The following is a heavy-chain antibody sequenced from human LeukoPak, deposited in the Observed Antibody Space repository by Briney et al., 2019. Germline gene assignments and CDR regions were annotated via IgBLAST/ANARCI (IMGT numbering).Heavy chain of an antibody. CDR1: GFTFSNAW. CDR3: TTYDILTGYYRALWYLDY. V-gene: IGHV3-15*01. CDR2: IKSKSDGGTT. Sequence: GGSLRLSCAASGFTFSNAWMSWVRQAPGKGLEWVGHIKSKSDGGTTDYAAPVKGRFTISRDDSKNTLYLQMNSVKTEDTAVYYCTTYDILTGYYRALWYLDYWGQGTLVSVSS. D-gene: IGHD3-9*01. J-gene: IGHJ4*02.